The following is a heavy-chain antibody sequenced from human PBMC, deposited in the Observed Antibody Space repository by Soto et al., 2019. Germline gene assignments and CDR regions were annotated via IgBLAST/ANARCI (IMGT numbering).Heavy chain of an antibody. D-gene: IGHD6-19*01. J-gene: IGHJ4*02. CDR2: ISYDGSNK. CDR3: AKSSGWYVADY. Sequence: QVQLVEAGGGVVQPGRSLRLSCAASGFTFSSYGMHWVRQAPGKGLEWVAVISYDGSNKYYADSVKGRFTISRDNSKNSLYLQMNSLRAEDTAVYYCAKSSGWYVADYWGKGTLVTVSS. CDR1: GFTFSSYG. V-gene: IGHV3-30*18.